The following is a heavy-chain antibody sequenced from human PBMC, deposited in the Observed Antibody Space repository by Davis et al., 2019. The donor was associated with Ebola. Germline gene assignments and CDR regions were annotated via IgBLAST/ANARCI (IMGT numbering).Heavy chain of an antibody. Sequence: GESLKISCKGSGYSFTSYWIGWVRQMPGKGLEWMGIMYPGDSDGTYNPSFQGQVTMSVDKSVSTAYLQWSSLKASDTAIYFCARPRSGDGPFDTWGQGTMVTVSS. CDR1: GYSFTSYW. J-gene: IGHJ3*02. CDR2: MYPGDSDG. V-gene: IGHV5-51*01. CDR3: ARPRSGDGPFDT. D-gene: IGHD3-3*01.